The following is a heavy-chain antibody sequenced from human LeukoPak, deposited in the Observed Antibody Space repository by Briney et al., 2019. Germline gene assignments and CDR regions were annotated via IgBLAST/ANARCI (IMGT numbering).Heavy chain of an antibody. V-gene: IGHV1-3*01. Sequence: GASVTVSFTASGYTFTSYAMHWARQAPGQRLEWMGWINAGNGNTKYSQKFQGRVTITRDTSASTAYMELSSLRSEDTAVYYCARASDWFDPWGQGTLVTVSS. CDR1: GYTFTSYA. CDR2: INAGNGNT. CDR3: ARASDWFDP. J-gene: IGHJ5*02.